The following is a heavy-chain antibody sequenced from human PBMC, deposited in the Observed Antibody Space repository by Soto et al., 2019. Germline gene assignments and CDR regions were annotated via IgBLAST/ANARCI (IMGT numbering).Heavy chain of an antibody. CDR2: IIPIFGTA. V-gene: IGHV1-69*13. CDR1: GGTFSSYA. Sequence: ASVKVSCKASGGTFSSYAISWVRQAPGQGLEWMGGIIPIFGTANYAQKFQGRVTITADESTSTAYMELSSLRSEDTAVYYCAREGIVVVVAATRYYYYYGMDVWGQGTTVTVSS. J-gene: IGHJ6*02. D-gene: IGHD2-15*01. CDR3: AREGIVVVVAATRYYYYYGMDV.